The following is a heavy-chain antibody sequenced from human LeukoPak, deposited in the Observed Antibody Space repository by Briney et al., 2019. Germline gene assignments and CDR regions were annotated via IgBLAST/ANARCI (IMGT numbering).Heavy chain of an antibody. D-gene: IGHD4-17*01. CDR2: ISGDSDYT. J-gene: IGHJ3*01. CDR1: GFRFSDYT. V-gene: IGHV3-21*01. CDR3: ARGEDDYGDYDAFDL. Sequence: SGGSLRLSCAASGFRFSDYTMAWVRQAPGKGLEWVSSISGDSDYTYYADSLKGRFAISRDNAKNSLYLQMNSLRADDTAVFYCARGEDDYGDYDAFDLWGQGTLVTVSS.